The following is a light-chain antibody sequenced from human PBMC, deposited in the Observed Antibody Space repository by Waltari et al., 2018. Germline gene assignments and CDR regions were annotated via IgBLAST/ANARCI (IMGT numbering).Light chain of an antibody. Sequence: QSVLTQPPSVSAAPGQRVTISCSGGSSNIGNNYVSWYRQFPGTAPKLLIYENSRRPPGIPGRFSGSKSGTSATLDITGLQAGDEADYCCGTWDSSLSGAVFGGGTHLTVL. CDR1: SSNIGNNY. CDR3: GTWDSSLSGAV. V-gene: IGLV1-51*02. J-gene: IGLJ7*01. CDR2: ENS.